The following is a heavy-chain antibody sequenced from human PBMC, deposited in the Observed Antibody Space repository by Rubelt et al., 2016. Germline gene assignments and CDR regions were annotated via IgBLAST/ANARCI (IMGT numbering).Heavy chain of an antibody. Sequence: TVSGGSISGYFWSWIRQPPRKGLEWIGEINHTGSANYNPSLRGRVTISVDTSKNQFSLKLNSVTAADTAVYYCAREGWELLQNAFDIWGQGTMVTVSS. CDR3: AREGWELLQNAFDI. CDR2: INHTGSA. CDR1: GGSISGYF. D-gene: IGHD2-15*01. V-gene: IGHV4-34*01. J-gene: IGHJ3*02.